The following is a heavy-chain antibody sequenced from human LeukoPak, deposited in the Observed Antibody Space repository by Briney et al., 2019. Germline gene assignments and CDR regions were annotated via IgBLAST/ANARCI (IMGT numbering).Heavy chain of an antibody. CDR2: IYAGGST. D-gene: IGHD1-14*01. Sequence: GGSLRLSCAVSGFTVSTNYLNSVRQALGKGLEWVSAIYAGGSTYYADSVKGRFTISRDNSNNTLYLQMNSLRAEDSAVYYCARLQSRITGNYFDYWGQGTLVTVSS. CDR3: ARLQSRITGNYFDY. J-gene: IGHJ4*02. CDR1: GFTVSTNY. V-gene: IGHV3-66*04.